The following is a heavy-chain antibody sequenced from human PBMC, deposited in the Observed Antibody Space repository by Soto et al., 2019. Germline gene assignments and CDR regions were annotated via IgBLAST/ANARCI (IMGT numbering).Heavy chain of an antibody. D-gene: IGHD3-3*01. V-gene: IGHV2-5*01. Sequence: QITLNESGPTVVKPTETLTLTCTFSGVSLTTRGVGVGWFRQSPGRAPEWLAFTYGSDDKRYSTSLKSRLTDTKHTAKSPVGRTMDHVDPPDPATFYFAEKVLSAVFGFVTSTATYFDQWGQRTPVVVSS. J-gene: IGHJ4*02. CDR1: GVSLTTRGVG. CDR3: AEKVLSAVFGFVTSTATYFDQ. CDR2: TYGSDDK.